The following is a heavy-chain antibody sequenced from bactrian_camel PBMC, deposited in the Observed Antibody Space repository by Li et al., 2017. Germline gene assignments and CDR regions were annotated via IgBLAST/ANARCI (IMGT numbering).Heavy chain of an antibody. V-gene: IGHV3-3*01. Sequence: HVQLVESGGGSVQVGRSLRLSCTISANAYGTRCMGWFRRAPGKEREGVAWIYTNGGNTYYADSVKGRFTISHDNAKTTAYLQMDSLKPEDTAMYYCAAGLGGLLPQLYNFWGQGTQVTVS. D-gene: IGHD5*01. CDR3: AAGLGGLLPQLYNF. CDR1: ANAYGTRC. CDR2: IYTNGGNT. J-gene: IGHJ4*01.